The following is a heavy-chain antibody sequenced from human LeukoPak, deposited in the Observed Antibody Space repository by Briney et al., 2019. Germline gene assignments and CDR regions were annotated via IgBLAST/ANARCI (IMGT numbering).Heavy chain of an antibody. CDR3: AKASDYTNSWYLYYFDY. Sequence: PGGSLRLSCAASGFTFSSYAMSWVRQAPGKGLEWVSGISGSGGSTYYADSVKGRFTVSRDNSKNTLYLQMSLRAEDTAVYYCAKASDYTNSWYLYYFDYWGQGTLVTVSS. D-gene: IGHD6-13*01. CDR1: GFTFSSYA. J-gene: IGHJ4*02. CDR2: ISGSGGST. V-gene: IGHV3-23*01.